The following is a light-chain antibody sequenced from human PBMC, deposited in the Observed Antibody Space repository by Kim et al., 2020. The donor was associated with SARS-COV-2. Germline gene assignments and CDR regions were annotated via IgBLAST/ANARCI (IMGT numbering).Light chain of an antibody. V-gene: IGLV2-8*01. CDR3: SSYGGRNDLV. CDR1: SDDIGHYNY. Sequence: GQSLTISCTGTSDDIGHYNYVSWYQQHPGKAPKRIIYEVNRRPSGVPDRFSGYKSGNTASLTVSGLQVEDEADYYCSSYGGRNDLVFGGGTQLTVL. CDR2: EVN. J-gene: IGLJ2*01.